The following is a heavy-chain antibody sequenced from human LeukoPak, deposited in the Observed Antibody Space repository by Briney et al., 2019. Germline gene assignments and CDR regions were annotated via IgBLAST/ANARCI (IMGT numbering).Heavy chain of an antibody. J-gene: IGHJ4*02. CDR1: GFTFSNYG. CDR3: AKDKGWELRYCDY. V-gene: IGHV3-30*02. D-gene: IGHD4-23*01. CDR2: IRYNGSNK. Sequence: GGSLRLSCAASGFTFSNYGMHWVRRAPGKGLEWVTFIRYNGSNKYYADSVKGRFTISRDNSKNTLFLQMNSLRAEDTAVYYCAKDKGWELRYCDYWGQGTLVTVSS.